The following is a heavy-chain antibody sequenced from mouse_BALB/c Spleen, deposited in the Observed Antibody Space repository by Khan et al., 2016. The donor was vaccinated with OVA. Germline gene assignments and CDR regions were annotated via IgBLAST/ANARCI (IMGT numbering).Heavy chain of an antibody. V-gene: IGHV1-63*02. D-gene: IGHD3-1*01. CDR2: IFTGGGYT. J-gene: IGHJ2*01. CDR1: GYTFTNYW. Sequence: QVQLQQSGAELVRPGTSVKMSCKAAGYTFTNYWIGWVKQRPGHGLEWIGDIFTGGGYTNYNEKFKGKATLTADTSSSTAYMQLSSLKSEDSAIYYYARRGAARATWDYFDYWGQGTTLTVSS. CDR3: ARRGAARATWDYFDY.